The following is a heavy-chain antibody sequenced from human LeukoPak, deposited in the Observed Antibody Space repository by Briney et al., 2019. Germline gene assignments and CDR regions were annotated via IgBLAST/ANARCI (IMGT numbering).Heavy chain of an antibody. V-gene: IGHV4-38-2*02. CDR3: ARHSYDFWSGLGNWFDP. Sequence: PSETLSLTCTVSGYSISSGYYWGWIRQPPGKGLEWIGSIYHSGSTYYNPSLKSRVTISVDTSKNQFSLKLSSVTAADTAVYYCARHSYDFWSGLGNWFDPWGQGTLVTVSS. J-gene: IGHJ5*02. CDR1: GYSISSGYY. CDR2: IYHSGST. D-gene: IGHD3-3*01.